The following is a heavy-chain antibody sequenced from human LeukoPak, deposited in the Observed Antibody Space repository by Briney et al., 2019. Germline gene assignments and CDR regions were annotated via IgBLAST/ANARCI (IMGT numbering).Heavy chain of an antibody. D-gene: IGHD6-13*01. Sequence: GGSLRLSCAASGFTFSSYSMNWVRQAPGKGLEWVSYISSSSSTIYYADSVKGRFTISRDSAKNTLYLQMNSLRAEDTAVYYCARDKFSGTWYEFYFDSWGHGTLVTVSS. CDR1: GFTFSSYS. CDR3: ARDKFSGTWYEFYFDS. CDR2: ISSSSSTI. V-gene: IGHV3-48*04. J-gene: IGHJ4*01.